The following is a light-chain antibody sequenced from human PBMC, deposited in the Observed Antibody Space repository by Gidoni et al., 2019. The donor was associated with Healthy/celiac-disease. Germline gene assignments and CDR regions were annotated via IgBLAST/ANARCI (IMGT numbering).Light chain of an antibody. V-gene: IGKV1-39*01. CDR1: HSISSY. J-gene: IGKJ2*01. CDR2: AAS. Sequence: DIQMTQSPSSLSASVGDRVTITCRASHSISSYLNWYQQKPGKAPKLLIYAASSLQSGVPSRFSGSGSGTDFTLTISRLQPEDFATYYCQQSYSTPYTFGQGTKLEIK. CDR3: QQSYSTPYT.